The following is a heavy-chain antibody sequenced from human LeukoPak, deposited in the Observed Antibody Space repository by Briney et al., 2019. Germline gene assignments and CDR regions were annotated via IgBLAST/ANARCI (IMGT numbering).Heavy chain of an antibody. Sequence: GASVKVSCKVSGYTLTELSMHWVRQAPGKGLEWMGGFDPEDGETIDAQKFQGRVTMTEDTSTDTAYMELSSLRSEDTAVYYCATASSSMVRGASGYYYYMDVWGKGTTVTISS. CDR3: ATASSSMVRGASGYYYYMDV. D-gene: IGHD3-10*01. CDR2: FDPEDGET. V-gene: IGHV1-24*01. J-gene: IGHJ6*03. CDR1: GYTLTELS.